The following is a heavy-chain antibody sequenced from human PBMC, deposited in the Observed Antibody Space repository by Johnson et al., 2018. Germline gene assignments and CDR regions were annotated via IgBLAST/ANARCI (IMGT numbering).Heavy chain of an antibody. Sequence: VQLVESGAEVKKPGESLKISCKGSGYSFTSYWIGWVRQMPGKGLEWMGIIYPGDSATRYSPSFQGQVTISADKSSSTAYLQWSSLKASDTAMYYCARSGYSYGYEDYYYYYYMDVWGKGTTVTVSS. CDR3: ARSGYSYGYEDYYYYYYMDV. CDR1: GYSFTSYW. CDR2: IYPGDSAT. D-gene: IGHD5-18*01. V-gene: IGHV5-51*03. J-gene: IGHJ6*03.